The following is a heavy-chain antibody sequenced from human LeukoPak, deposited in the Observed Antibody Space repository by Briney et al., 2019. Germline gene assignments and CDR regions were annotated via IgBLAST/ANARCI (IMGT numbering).Heavy chain of an antibody. CDR2: IIPIFGTA. D-gene: IGHD5-12*01. J-gene: IGHJ4*02. CDR3: ATRIVAVDY. Sequence: GASVKVSCKASGYTFTSYDINWVRQAPGQGLEWMGGIIPIFGTANYAQKFQGRVTITTDESTSTAYMELSSLRSEDTAVYYCATRIVAVDYWGQGTLATVSS. CDR1: GYTFTSYD. V-gene: IGHV1-69*05.